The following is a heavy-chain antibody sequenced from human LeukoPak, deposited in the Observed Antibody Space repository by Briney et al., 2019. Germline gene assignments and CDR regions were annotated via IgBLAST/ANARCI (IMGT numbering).Heavy chain of an antibody. CDR2: LYSDDSA. Sequence: GGSLRLSRVASGFSHRSGYMTWARQAPEKALEGVSLLYSDDSAYYPDSVKGRFTISRDNSKSTLHLQMDTLRTEDTAMYYCARDPWQGSTTLHWGQGIMVTVSS. CDR3: ARDPWQGSTTLH. V-gene: IGHV3-66*02. J-gene: IGHJ4*02. CDR1: GFSHRSGY. D-gene: IGHD1-26*01.